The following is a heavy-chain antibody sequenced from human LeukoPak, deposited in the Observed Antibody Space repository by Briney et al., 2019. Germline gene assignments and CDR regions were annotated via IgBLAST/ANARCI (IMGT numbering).Heavy chain of an antibody. CDR2: INHSGST. D-gene: IGHD2-2*01. CDR3: ARGTCSSTSCQEGYYMDV. V-gene: IGHV4-34*01. Sequence: SETLSLTCAVYGGSFSGYYWSWIRQPPGKGLEWIGEINHSGSTNYNPSLKSRVTISVDMSKNQFSLKLSSVTAADTALYYCARGTCSSTSCQEGYYMDVWGKGTTVTLSS. J-gene: IGHJ6*03. CDR1: GGSFSGYY.